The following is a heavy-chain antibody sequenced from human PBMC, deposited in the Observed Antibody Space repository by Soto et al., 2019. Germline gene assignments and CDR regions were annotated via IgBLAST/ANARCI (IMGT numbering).Heavy chain of an antibody. CDR1: GGTFSSYT. CDR2: IIPILGIA. Sequence: ASVKVSCKASGGTFSSYTISWVRQAPGRGLEWMGRIIPILGIANYAQKFQGRVTITADKSTSTAYMELSSLRSEDTAVYYCARQKTSQPFDYWGQGTLVTVSS. CDR3: ARQKTSQPFDY. V-gene: IGHV1-69*02. J-gene: IGHJ4*02.